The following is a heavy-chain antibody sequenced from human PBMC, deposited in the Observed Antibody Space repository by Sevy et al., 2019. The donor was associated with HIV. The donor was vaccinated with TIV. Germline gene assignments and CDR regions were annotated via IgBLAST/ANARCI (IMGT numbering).Heavy chain of an antibody. CDR3: AEGPHPAVTTSYGMDV. CDR1: GFIFNSYG. D-gene: IGHD4-17*01. V-gene: IGHV3-30*02. J-gene: IGHJ6*02. Sequence: GGSLRLSCAASGFIFNSYGMHWVRQAPGKGLQWLTFIRYDGTNKYYVDSVRGRFTISRVNTKNNQYLQMNSLRTDDTAVYYCAEGPHPAVTTSYGMDVWGQGTTVTVSS. CDR2: IRYDGTNK.